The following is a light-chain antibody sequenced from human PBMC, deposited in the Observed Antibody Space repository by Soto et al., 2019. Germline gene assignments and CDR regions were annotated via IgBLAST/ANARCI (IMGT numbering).Light chain of an antibody. CDR1: QSVSNRY. Sequence: EIVLTQSPGTLSLSLGERATLSCRASQSVSNRYVAWYQQKPGQAPRLLIYDASRRATGIPDRFSGSGSGTDFTLTISRLESEDFAVYFCQQYGSSRTFGQGTKVDIK. CDR3: QQYGSSRT. V-gene: IGKV3-20*01. CDR2: DAS. J-gene: IGKJ1*01.